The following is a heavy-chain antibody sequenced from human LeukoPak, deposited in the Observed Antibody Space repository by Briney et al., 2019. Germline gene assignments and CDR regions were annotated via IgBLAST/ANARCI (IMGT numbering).Heavy chain of an antibody. V-gene: IGHV3-23*01. D-gene: IGHD6-13*01. CDR3: ARDTAAAGTIWYFDL. CDR1: GVTFSSYA. J-gene: IGHJ2*01. CDR2: ISGSGGST. Sequence: PGGSLRLSCAASGVTFSSYAMGWVRQFPGKGLEWVSAISGSGGSTYYADSVKGRFTISRDNSKNTLHLQMNSLRAEDTAVYYCARDTAAAGTIWYFDLWGRGTLVTVSS.